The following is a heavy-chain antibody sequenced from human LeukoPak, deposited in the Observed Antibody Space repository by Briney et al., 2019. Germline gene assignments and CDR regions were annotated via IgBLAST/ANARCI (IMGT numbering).Heavy chain of an antibody. J-gene: IGHJ6*02. D-gene: IGHD1-26*01. CDR3: ARAGAGALLIWFLGDGMDV. CDR1: GYMFTTYG. CDR2: ISTGTGDT. V-gene: IGHV1-18*01. Sequence: ASVKVPCKASGYMFTTYGISWVRQAPGQGLEWMGWISTGTGDTNYAQKFQDRVTMTIDTSANTAHMELRSLRSDDTAVYYCARAGAGALLIWFLGDGMDVWGQGTTVTVSS.